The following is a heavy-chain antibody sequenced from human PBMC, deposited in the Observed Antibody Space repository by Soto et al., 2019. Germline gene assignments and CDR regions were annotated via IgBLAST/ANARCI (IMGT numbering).Heavy chain of an antibody. CDR1: GFTVSSNY. Sequence: EVQLVESGGGLVQPGGSLRLSCAASGFTVSSNYMSWVRHAPGKGLEWVSVIYSGGSTYYADSVKGRFTISRDNSKNTLYLQMNSLRAEDTAVYYCARARVSSWFYWYFDLWGRGTLVTVSS. CDR2: IYSGGST. D-gene: IGHD6-13*01. CDR3: ARARVSSWFYWYFDL. J-gene: IGHJ2*01. V-gene: IGHV3-66*01.